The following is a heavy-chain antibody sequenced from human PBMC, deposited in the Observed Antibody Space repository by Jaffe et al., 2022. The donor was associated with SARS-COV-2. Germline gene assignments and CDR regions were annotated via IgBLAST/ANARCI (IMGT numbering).Heavy chain of an antibody. CDR2: INEDGSGV. Sequence: EVQVEESGGGLLQPGGSLRLSCVASGFTFSNYWFHWVRQGPGKGLVWVSRINEDGSGVDYADSVQGRFTISRDNAKNTVYLQMNSLRVEDAGIYYCLRCSNINCYDYWGQGTPVTVSS. J-gene: IGHJ4*02. CDR1: GFTFSNYW. D-gene: IGHD2-15*01. CDR3: LRCSNINCYDY. V-gene: IGHV3-74*01.